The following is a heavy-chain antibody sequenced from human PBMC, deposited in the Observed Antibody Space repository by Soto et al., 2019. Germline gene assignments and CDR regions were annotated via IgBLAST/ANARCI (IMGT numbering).Heavy chain of an antibody. D-gene: IGHD5-18*01. CDR3: ASGIQLWLRRINNGYSG. CDR2: IIPMFGTA. CDR1: GGTFSTYA. Sequence: QVQLVQSGAEVKKPESSVKVSCKAPGGTFSTYAISWVRQAPGQGLEWMGGIIPMFGTANYAQRVQDRVTITADESTNTVYMERMSLRSADTSVYFCASGIQLWLRRINNGYSGWGQGTLVTVSS. V-gene: IGHV1-69*12. J-gene: IGHJ4*02.